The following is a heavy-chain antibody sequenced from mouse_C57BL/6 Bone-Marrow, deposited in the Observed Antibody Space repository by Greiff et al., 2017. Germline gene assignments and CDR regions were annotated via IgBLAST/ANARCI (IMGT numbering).Heavy chain of an antibody. D-gene: IGHD2-12*01. V-gene: IGHV14-4*01. CDR3: TTIVHY. CDR2: IDPENGDT. Sequence: EVMLVASGAELVRPGASVKLSCTASGFNIKDDYMHWVKQRPEQGLEWIGWIDPENGDTEYASKFQGKATITADTSSNTAYLQLSSLTSEDTAVYYCTTIVHYWGQGTTLTVSS. J-gene: IGHJ2*01. CDR1: GFNIKDDY.